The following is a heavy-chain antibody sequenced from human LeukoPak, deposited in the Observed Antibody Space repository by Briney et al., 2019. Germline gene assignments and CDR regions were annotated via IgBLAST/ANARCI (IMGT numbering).Heavy chain of an antibody. D-gene: IGHD6-19*01. V-gene: IGHV3-30-3*01. J-gene: IGHJ4*02. CDR3: VTSPDSAWHQFDF. CDR2: ISPYGSQK. Sequence: GGSLRLSCLASGFTFRDYTFHWVRQTPDKGLEWVAVISPYGSQKWYADSVKGRFTISRDDSKNTLSLQMNSLQTEDTAIYHCVTSPDSAWHQFDFWGQGTLVTVSS. CDR1: GFTFRDYT.